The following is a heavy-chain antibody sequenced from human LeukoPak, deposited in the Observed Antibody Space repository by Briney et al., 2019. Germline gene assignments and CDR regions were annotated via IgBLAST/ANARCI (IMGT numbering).Heavy chain of an antibody. CDR2: ISGSGGSA. D-gene: IGHD6-19*01. J-gene: IGHJ4*02. CDR3: ARVAEAGYFDY. CDR1: GFTFSNYA. V-gene: IGHV3-23*01. Sequence: GSLRLSCAASGFTFSNYAMSWVRQAPGKGLEWVSAISGSGGSAYSADSVKGRFTISKDNSKNTLYLQMNSLRAEDTAVYYCARVAEAGYFDYWGQGTLVTVSS.